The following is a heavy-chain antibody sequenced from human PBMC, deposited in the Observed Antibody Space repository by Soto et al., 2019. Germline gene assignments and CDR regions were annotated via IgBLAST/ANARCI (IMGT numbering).Heavy chain of an antibody. J-gene: IGHJ4*02. Sequence: GASVKVSCKASGYTFTGHYIHWVRQAPEQGPEWMGEIGPETGATRYAQKFQGRVTMTRDMSITTVYMELNNLSPDGTAVYYCGRGRSGQIVVFYWGQGTPVTVSS. CDR2: IGPETGAT. V-gene: IGHV1-2*02. CDR1: GYTFTGHY. CDR3: GRGRSGQIVVFY. D-gene: IGHD1-26*01.